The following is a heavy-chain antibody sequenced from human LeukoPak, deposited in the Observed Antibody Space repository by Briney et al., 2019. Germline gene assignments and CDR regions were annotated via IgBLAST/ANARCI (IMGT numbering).Heavy chain of an antibody. CDR2: ISGSGGST. J-gene: IGHJ4*02. CDR3: AKDKYNWNYGEFDY. CDR1: GFTFSTYA. D-gene: IGHD1-7*01. Sequence: GGSLRLSCAASGFTFSTYAMAWVRQAPGKGLEWVSAISGSGGSTYYADSVKGRFTISRDNSKNTLYLLLNSLRAEDTAVYYCAKDKYNWNYGEFDYWGQGTLVTVSS. V-gene: IGHV3-23*01.